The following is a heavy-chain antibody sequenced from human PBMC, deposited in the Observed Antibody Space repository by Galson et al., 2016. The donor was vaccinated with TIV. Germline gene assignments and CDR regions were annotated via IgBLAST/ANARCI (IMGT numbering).Heavy chain of an antibody. J-gene: IGHJ3*01. CDR2: ITSGDTT. CDR3: AKRKNYGGDAFED. V-gene: IGHV3-23*01. Sequence: SLRLSCAASGFTFGAYSVIWVRQAPGEGLEWVSTITSGDTTYYADSVRGRFTTSRDNSKNTLFLQMHSLRVEDTAVYYCAKRKNYGGDAFEDWGQGTLVTVSS. D-gene: IGHD2-21*01. CDR1: GFTFGAYS.